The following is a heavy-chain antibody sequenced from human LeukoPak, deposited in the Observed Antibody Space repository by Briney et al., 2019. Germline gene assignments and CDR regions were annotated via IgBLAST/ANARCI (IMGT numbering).Heavy chain of an antibody. D-gene: IGHD3-10*01. CDR3: AKGHVRGQYYFDY. V-gene: IGHV3-30*02. CDR2: IRFDGSHK. CDR1: GFTFSNHG. J-gene: IGHJ4*02. Sequence: GGSLRLSCAASGFTFSNHGMHWVRQAPGKGLEWVALIRFDGSHKYYADSVKGRFTVSRDNSKSTVYLQMNSLRAEDTAVYYCAKGHVRGQYYFDYWGQGTLVTVSS.